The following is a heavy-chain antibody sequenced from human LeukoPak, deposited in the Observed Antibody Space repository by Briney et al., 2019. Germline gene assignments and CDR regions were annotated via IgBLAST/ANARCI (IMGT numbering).Heavy chain of an antibody. CDR1: GFTFGDYA. J-gene: IGHJ4*02. CDR2: IRSKAYGGTT. CDR3: TRDSLTYYDILTGYYTGGQIDY. D-gene: IGHD3-9*01. V-gene: IGHV3-49*04. Sequence: SMRLSCTASGFTFGDYAMSWVRQAPGKGLEWVGFIRSKAYGGTTEYAASVKGRFTISRDDSKSIAYLQMNSLKTEDTAVYYCTRDSLTYYDILTGYYTGGQIDYWGQGTLVTVSS.